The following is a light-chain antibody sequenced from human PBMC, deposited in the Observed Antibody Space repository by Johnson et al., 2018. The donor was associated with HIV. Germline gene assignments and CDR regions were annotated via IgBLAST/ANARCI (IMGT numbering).Light chain of an antibody. J-gene: IGLJ1*01. CDR1: SSNTGRNY. CDR2: ENN. V-gene: IGLV1-51*02. CDR3: GTWDISLSAHFV. Sequence: QSVLTQPPSVSAAPGQKVTISCSGSSSNTGRNYVSWYQQLPGTAPKVLIYENNKRPSGIPDRFSGSKSGPSATLGITGLQTGDEADYYCGTWDISLSAHFVFGTGTRVTV.